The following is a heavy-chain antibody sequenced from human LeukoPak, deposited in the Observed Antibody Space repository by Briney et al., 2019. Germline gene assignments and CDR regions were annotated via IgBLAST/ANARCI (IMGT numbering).Heavy chain of an antibody. V-gene: IGHV4-34*01. J-gene: IGHJ4*02. CDR3: ARDDYSNYARFDY. CDR1: GRSFSDYY. Sequence: PSETLSLTCAVYGRSFSDYYWSWIRQPPGKGLEWIGEINHSGSTNYNPSLKSRVTISVDTSKNQFSLKLSSVTAADTAVYYCARDDYSNYARFDYWGQGTLVTVSS. CDR2: INHSGST. D-gene: IGHD4-4*01.